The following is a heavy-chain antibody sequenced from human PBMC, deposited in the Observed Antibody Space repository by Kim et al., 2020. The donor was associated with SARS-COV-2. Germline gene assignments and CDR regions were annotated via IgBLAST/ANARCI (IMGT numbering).Heavy chain of an antibody. CDR3: ARDEGYCSGGSCHDYYYGMDV. CDR2: IIPIFGTA. Sequence: SVKVSCKASGGTFSSYAISWVRQAPGQGLEWMGGIIPIFGTANYAQKFQGRVTITADESTSTAYMELSSLRSEDTAVYYCARDEGYCSGGSCHDYYYGMDVWGQGPRSPSP. V-gene: IGHV1-69*13. CDR1: GGTFSSYA. J-gene: IGHJ6*02. D-gene: IGHD2-15*01.